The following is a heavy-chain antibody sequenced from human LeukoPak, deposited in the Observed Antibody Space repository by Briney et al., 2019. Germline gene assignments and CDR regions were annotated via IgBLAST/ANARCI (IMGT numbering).Heavy chain of an antibody. CDR1: GGSISSYY. CDR2: IYYSGST. V-gene: IGHV4-59*12. Sequence: SETLCLTCTVSGGSISSYYWSWIRQPPGKGLEWIGYIYYSGSTNYNPSLKSRVTISVDTSKNQFSLKLSSVTAADTAVYYCARETNNWFDPWGQGTLVTVSS. J-gene: IGHJ5*02. CDR3: ARETNNWFDP.